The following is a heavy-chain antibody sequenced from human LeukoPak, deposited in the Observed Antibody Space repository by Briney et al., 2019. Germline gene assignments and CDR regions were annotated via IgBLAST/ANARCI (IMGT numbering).Heavy chain of an antibody. Sequence: GGSLRLSCAASGFTFSTYWMNWYRQAPGKGLEWVGNINQDASEINYVDSVRGRFTISRDNARNSLHLQMNSLRAEDTAVYYCATDRDNSDWQKRFDSWGQGTLVTVSS. D-gene: IGHD2-21*02. V-gene: IGHV3-7*01. CDR1: GFTFSTYW. CDR3: ATDRDNSDWQKRFDS. CDR2: INQDASEI. J-gene: IGHJ4*02.